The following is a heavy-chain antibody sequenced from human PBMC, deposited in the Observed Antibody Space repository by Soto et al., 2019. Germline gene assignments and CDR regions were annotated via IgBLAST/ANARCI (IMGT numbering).Heavy chain of an antibody. CDR3: AKDKDRASSGYYGY. V-gene: IGHV3-23*01. CDR2: ISGSGGST. Sequence: PGGSLRLSCAASGFTFSSYAMSWVRQAPGKGLEWVSAISGSGGSTYYADSVKGRFTISRDNSKNTLYLQMNSLRAEDTAVYYCAKDKDRASSGYYGYWGQGTLVTVSS. J-gene: IGHJ4*02. CDR1: GFTFSSYA. D-gene: IGHD3-22*01.